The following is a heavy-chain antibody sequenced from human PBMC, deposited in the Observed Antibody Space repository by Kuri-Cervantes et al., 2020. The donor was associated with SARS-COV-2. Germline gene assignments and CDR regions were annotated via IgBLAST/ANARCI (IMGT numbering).Heavy chain of an antibody. Sequence: ASVKVSCKAPGYTFTGYYMHWVRQVPGQGLEWMGWINPNSGGTNYAQKFQGRVTMTRDTPISTAYMEVSSLTSEDTAVYYCARSSGRHLYSPSGNWFDPWGQGTRVNGSS. CDR3: ARSSGRHLYSPSGNWFDP. CDR2: INPNSGGT. CDR1: GYTFTGYY. J-gene: IGHJ5*02. D-gene: IGHD3-10*01. V-gene: IGHV1-2*02.